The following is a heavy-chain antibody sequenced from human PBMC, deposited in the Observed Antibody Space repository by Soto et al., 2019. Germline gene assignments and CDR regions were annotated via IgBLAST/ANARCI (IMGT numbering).Heavy chain of an antibody. CDR3: ARLPCVGYGMDV. CDR1: GYSFTNYW. Sequence: XESLTISGKGSGYSFTNYWIGLVRQMPGKGLEWMGIIYPGDSDTRYSPSFQGQVTISADKSISTAYLQWRSLKASDTAMYYCARLPCVGYGMDVWGQGTTVTVSS. V-gene: IGHV5-51*01. J-gene: IGHJ6*02. CDR2: IYPGDSDT.